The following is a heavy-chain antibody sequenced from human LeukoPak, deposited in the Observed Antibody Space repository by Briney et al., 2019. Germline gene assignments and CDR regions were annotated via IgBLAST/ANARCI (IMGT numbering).Heavy chain of an antibody. Sequence: SETLSLTCTVSGGSFSSRSCYWGWIRQPPGKGLEWIGSIYYSGSTFYNPSLKSRVTISVDTSKNQFSLKVSSVTAADTAVYYCARVIRSYDSSGYPDYFDYWGQGTLVTVSS. D-gene: IGHD3-22*01. CDR1: GGSFSSRSCY. J-gene: IGHJ4*02. CDR3: ARVIRSYDSSGYPDYFDY. CDR2: IYYSGST. V-gene: IGHV4-39*07.